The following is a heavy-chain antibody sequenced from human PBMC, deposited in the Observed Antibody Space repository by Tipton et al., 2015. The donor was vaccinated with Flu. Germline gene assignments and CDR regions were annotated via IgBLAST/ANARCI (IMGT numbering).Heavy chain of an antibody. CDR1: GGSISGYS. J-gene: IGHJ4*02. CDR2: MSYSGIT. CDR3: ARLSYYDVDLKNFYFDY. Sequence: TLPLTCTVSGGSISGYSWSWIRQPPGKGLEWIGIMSYSGITYYNPSLKSRVAISVDTSTNQFSLMLRSVTAADTAVYFCARLSYYDVDLKNFYFDYWGQGALVTVSS. D-gene: IGHD3-10*02. V-gene: IGHV4-59*08.